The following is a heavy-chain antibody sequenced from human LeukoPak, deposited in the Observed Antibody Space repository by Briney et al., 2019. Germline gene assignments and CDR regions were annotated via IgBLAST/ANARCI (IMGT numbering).Heavy chain of an antibody. D-gene: IGHD3-22*01. CDR3: ARDYDSSGFRFDP. Sequence: SETLSLTCTVSGGSISSGGYYWTWIRQHPGKGLEWIGYIYYSGSTYYNPSLKSRVTISVDTSKNQFSLKLSSVTAADTAVYYCARDYDSSGFRFDPWGPGTLVTVSS. V-gene: IGHV4-31*03. J-gene: IGHJ5*02. CDR2: IYYSGST. CDR1: GGSISSGGYY.